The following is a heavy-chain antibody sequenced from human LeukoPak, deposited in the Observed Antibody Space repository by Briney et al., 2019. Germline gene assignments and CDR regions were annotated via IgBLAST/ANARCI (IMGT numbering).Heavy chain of an antibody. CDR3: ASNRLLRYFDWRKEGYYFDY. CDR1: GGSISSSSYY. CDR2: IYYSGST. Sequence: PSETLSLTCTVSGGSISSSSYYWGWIRQPPGKGLEWIGSIYYSGSTYYNPSLKSRVTISVDTSKNQFSLKLSSVTAADTAVYYCASNRLLRYFDWRKEGYYFDYWGQGTLVTVSS. D-gene: IGHD3-9*01. V-gene: IGHV4-39*01. J-gene: IGHJ4*02.